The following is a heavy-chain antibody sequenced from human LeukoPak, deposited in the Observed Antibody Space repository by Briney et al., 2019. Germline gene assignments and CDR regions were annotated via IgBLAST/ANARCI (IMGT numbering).Heavy chain of an antibody. CDR1: GGTFSSYA. CDR2: IIPIFGTA. J-gene: IGHJ3*02. V-gene: IGHV1-69*05. CDR3: ARALGESSEGDTAMLSSI. D-gene: IGHD5-18*01. Sequence: ASVKVSCKASGGTFSSYAISWVRQAPGQGLEWMGGIIPIFGTANYAQKFQGRVTITTDESTSTAYMELSSLRSEDTAVYYCARALGESSEGDTAMLSSIWGQGTMVTVSS.